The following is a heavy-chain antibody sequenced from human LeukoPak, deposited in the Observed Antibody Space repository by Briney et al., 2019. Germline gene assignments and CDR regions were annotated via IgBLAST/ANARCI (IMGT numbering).Heavy chain of an antibody. CDR3: ARPFRGSYDWFDP. Sequence: KTSETLSLTCAVSGYSISSGYYWGWIRQTPGKGLEWIGSIFHSGSTYYSPSLKSRVTISVDTPKNQFSLKLSSVTAADTAVYYCARPFRGSYDWFDPWGQGILVTVSS. V-gene: IGHV4-38-2*01. CDR1: GYSISSGYY. CDR2: IFHSGST. D-gene: IGHD1-26*01. J-gene: IGHJ5*02.